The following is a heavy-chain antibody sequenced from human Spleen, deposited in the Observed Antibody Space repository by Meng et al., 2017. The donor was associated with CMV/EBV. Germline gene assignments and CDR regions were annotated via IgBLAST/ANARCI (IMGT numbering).Heavy chain of an antibody. CDR2: IYPGDSDT. CDR1: GYSFTSYW. V-gene: IGHV5-51*01. CDR3: ARQGWTRCGLVGVDV. J-gene: IGHJ3*01. D-gene: IGHD2-2*01. Sequence: GESLKISCKGSGYSFTSYWIGWVRQMPGKGLEWMGIIYPGDSDTRYSPSFQGQVTISADKSISTAYLQWSSLKASDTAMYYCARQGWTRCGLVGVDVWGQGTMVTVSS.